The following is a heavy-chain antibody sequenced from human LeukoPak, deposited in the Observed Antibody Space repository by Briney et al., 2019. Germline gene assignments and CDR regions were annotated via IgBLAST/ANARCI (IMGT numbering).Heavy chain of an antibody. CDR3: AREDNGPIKVVDY. Sequence: ASVKVSCKASGGTFSSYAISWVRQAPGQGLEWMGRIIPILDIANYAQKFQGRVTITADKSTSTAYMELSSLRSEDTAVYYCAREDNGPIKVVDYWGQETLVTVSS. J-gene: IGHJ4*02. D-gene: IGHD2-8*01. V-gene: IGHV1-69*04. CDR1: GGTFSSYA. CDR2: IIPILDIA.